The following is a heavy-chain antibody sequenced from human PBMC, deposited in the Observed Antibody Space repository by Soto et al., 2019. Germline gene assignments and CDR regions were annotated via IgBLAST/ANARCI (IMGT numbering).Heavy chain of an antibody. V-gene: IGHV3-23*01. CDR3: AKDLAPTVVTPGVLVN. Sequence: GGSLRLSCAASGFTFSSYAMSWVRQAPGKGLEWVSAISGSGGSTYYADSVKGRFTISRDNSKNTLYLQMNSLRAEDTAVYYCAKDLAPTVVTPGVLVNWGQGTLVTVSS. CDR1: GFTFSSYA. D-gene: IGHD3-16*02. J-gene: IGHJ4*02. CDR2: ISGSGGST.